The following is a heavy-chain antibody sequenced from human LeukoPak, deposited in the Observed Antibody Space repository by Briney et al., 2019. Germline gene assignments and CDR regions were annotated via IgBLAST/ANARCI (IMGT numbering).Heavy chain of an antibody. V-gene: IGHV3-53*01. CDR3: ARGGHYFASGSYGYFDY. CDR2: FYSGGST. D-gene: IGHD3-10*01. J-gene: IGHJ4*02. CDR1: GFTVSSNY. Sequence: GGSPRLSCAASGFTVSSNYMTWVRQAPGKGLEWVSIFYSGGSTYYADSVKGRFTISRDISKNTLYLQMNSLRVEDTAVYYCARGGHYFASGSYGYFDYWGQGALVIVSS.